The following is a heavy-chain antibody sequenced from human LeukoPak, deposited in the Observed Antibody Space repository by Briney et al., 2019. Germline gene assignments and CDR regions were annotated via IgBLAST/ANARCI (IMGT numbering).Heavy chain of an antibody. Sequence: ASVKVSCKASGYTFTSYGISWVRQAPGQGLEWMGWISAYNGNTNYAQKLQGRVTMTTDTSTSTAYMELRSLRSDDTAVYYCARDHCSGGTCYLGEWGQGTLVTVSS. D-gene: IGHD2-15*01. CDR2: ISAYNGNT. CDR1: GYTFTSYG. CDR3: ARDHCSGGTCYLGE. V-gene: IGHV1-18*01. J-gene: IGHJ4*02.